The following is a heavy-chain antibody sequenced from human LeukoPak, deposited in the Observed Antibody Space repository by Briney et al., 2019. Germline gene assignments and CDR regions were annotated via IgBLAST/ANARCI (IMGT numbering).Heavy chain of an antibody. V-gene: IGHV1-2*02. Sequence: ASVKVSCKASGYTFTGSYMHWVRQAPGQGLEWMGWINPNSGGTNYAQKFQGRVTMTRDTSISTAYMELSRLRSGDTAVYYCARGYSAYDEKTFDYWGQGTLVTVSS. CDR3: ARGYSAYDEKTFDY. D-gene: IGHD5-12*01. CDR1: GYTFTGSY. CDR2: INPNSGGT. J-gene: IGHJ4*02.